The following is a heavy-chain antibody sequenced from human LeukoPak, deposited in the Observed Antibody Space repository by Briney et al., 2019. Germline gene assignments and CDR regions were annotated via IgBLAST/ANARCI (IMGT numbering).Heavy chain of an antibody. J-gene: IGHJ4*02. V-gene: IGHV4-59*01. CDR2: IYYTGST. D-gene: IGHD3-22*01. CDR1: GDSISIYY. Sequence: PSETLSLTCTVSGDSISIYYWSWIRQPPGKGLEWIGYIYYTGSTTYNPSLESRLTISIDTSKNQFSLNLISLTAADTAVYYCARGRGDSRGTSFDSWGQGILVTVSS. CDR3: ARGRGDSRGTSFDS.